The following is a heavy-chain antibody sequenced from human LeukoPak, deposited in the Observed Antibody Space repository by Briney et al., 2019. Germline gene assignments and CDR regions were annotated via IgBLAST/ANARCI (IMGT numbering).Heavy chain of an antibody. CDR2: IYYSGST. D-gene: IGHD6-13*01. J-gene: IGHJ6*02. V-gene: IGHV4-30-4*01. Sequence: SETLSLTCTVSGGSISSGDYYWSWIRQPPGKGLEWIGYIYYSGSTYYNPSLKSRVTISVDTSKNQFSLKLSSVTAADTAVYYCARLGAPLGIAAAGTYYYGMDVWGQGTTVTVSS. CDR3: ARLGAPLGIAAAGTYYYGMDV. CDR1: GGSISSGDYY.